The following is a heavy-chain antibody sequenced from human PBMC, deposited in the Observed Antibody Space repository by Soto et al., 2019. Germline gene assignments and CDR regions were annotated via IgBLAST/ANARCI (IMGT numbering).Heavy chain of an antibody. Sequence: QVHLVQSGAEVKNPGASVKVSCKGSGYDFTTYGIPWVRQAPGQGLEWMAWISAHNGNTNFAPNFQGRVTVTRDTSTSTAYIELRRLRSDDTAVYYCARGRYGDYWGQGALVTVSS. J-gene: IGHJ4*02. CDR3: ARGRYGDY. V-gene: IGHV1-18*01. CDR1: GYDFTTYG. CDR2: ISAHNGNT. D-gene: IGHD1-1*01.